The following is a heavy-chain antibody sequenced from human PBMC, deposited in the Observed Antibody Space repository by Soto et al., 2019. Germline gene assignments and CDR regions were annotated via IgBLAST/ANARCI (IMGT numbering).Heavy chain of an antibody. CDR3: ARGVQSRNYFDY. CDR1: GFTFSDYS. D-gene: IGHD1-1*01. J-gene: IGHJ4*02. Sequence: GSLRLSYAASGFTFSDYSMNWVRQAPGKGLEWVSSISSSSRNIYYADSVKGRFTISRDNAKNSLYLQMNSLTAEDTAVYYCARGVQSRNYFDYWGQGTLVTVSS. V-gene: IGHV3-21*01. CDR2: ISSSSRNI.